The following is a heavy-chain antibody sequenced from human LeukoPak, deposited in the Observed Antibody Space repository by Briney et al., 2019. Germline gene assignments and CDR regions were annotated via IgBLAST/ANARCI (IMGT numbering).Heavy chain of an antibody. CDR2: IYYSGST. J-gene: IGHJ4*02. CDR1: GGSFSGYY. V-gene: IGHV4-34*01. CDR3: ARHPYNYYDSSGYYYLGVFIAFHFDY. Sequence: SETLSLTCAVYGGSFSGYYWSWIRQPPGKGPEWIGSIYYSGSTYYNPSLKSRVTISVDTSKNQFSLKLSSVTAADTAVYYCARHPYNYYDSSGYYYLGVFIAFHFDYWGQGTLVTVSS. D-gene: IGHD3-22*01.